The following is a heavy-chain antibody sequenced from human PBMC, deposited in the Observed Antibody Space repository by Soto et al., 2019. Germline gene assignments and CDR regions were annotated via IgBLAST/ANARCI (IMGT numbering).Heavy chain of an antibody. D-gene: IGHD1-26*01. J-gene: IGHJ4*02. CDR2: INAGNGNT. V-gene: IGHV1-3*01. CDR3: AIDLSSIEYGGNYFDVAFDS. CDR1: GYTFIRYA. Sequence: QVQLVQSGAEVKKPGASVKVSCKASGYTFIRYAMHWVRQAPGQRLVWMRWINAGNGNTKYSQKFQGRVTVTRDTSASTLYLGLSSLRSDDTAVYYCAIDLSSIEYGGNYFDVAFDSWGQVTLVTFPS.